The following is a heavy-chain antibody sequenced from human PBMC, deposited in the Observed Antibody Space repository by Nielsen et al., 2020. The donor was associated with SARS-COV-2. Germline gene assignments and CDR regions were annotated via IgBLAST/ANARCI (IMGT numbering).Heavy chain of an antibody. CDR3: ANSNYYYYYGMDV. Sequence: ASVKVSCKASGYTFTSYGISWVRQAPGQGLEWMGWISAYNGNTNYAQKLQGRVTMTTDTSTSTAYMELRSLRSDATAVYYCANSNYYYYYGMDVWGQGTTVTVSS. CDR1: GYTFTSYG. CDR2: ISAYNGNT. V-gene: IGHV1-18*01. J-gene: IGHJ6*02.